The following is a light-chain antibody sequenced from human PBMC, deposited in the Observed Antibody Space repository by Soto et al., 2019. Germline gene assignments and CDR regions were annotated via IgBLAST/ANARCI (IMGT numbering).Light chain of an antibody. CDR1: QSISSN. Sequence: DIQMTQSPSSLSASVGDRVTITCRASQSISSNLNWYQQKAGKAPKLLIYAASSFQSGVPSRFSGSGSGTDFSLTISSLQPEDFVTYFCQQSYSTPYTFGQGTKLEIK. CDR3: QQSYSTPYT. CDR2: AAS. V-gene: IGKV1-39*01. J-gene: IGKJ2*01.